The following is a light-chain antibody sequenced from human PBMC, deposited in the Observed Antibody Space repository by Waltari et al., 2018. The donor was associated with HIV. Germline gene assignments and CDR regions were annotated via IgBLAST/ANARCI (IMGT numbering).Light chain of an antibody. V-gene: IGLV1-47*01. Sequence: QSVLTQPPSASGTPGQRVTISFSGSSSNIGSNYGYWYQQLPGTAPKLLIYRNNQRPSGVPDRFSGSKSGTSASLAISGLRSEDEADYYCAAWDDSLSGLVFGGGTKVTVL. J-gene: IGLJ3*02. CDR1: SSNIGSNY. CDR3: AAWDDSLSGLV. CDR2: RNN.